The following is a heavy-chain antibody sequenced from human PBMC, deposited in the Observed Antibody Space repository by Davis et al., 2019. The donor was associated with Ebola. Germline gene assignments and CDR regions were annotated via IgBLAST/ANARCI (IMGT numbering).Heavy chain of an antibody. Sequence: PGGSLRLSCAASGFTFSSYAMSWVRQAPGKGLECVSAISTGGISTYYAESVKGRFTISRDNAKNSLTLQMNSLGADDTAVYYCARGRRLLADAFHIWGQGTMVTASS. V-gene: IGHV3-23*01. D-gene: IGHD2-8*02. CDR1: GFTFSSYA. CDR3: ARGRRLLADAFHI. J-gene: IGHJ3*02. CDR2: ISTGGIST.